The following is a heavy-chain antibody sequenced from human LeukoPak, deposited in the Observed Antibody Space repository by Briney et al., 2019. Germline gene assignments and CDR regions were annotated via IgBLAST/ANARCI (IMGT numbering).Heavy chain of an antibody. Sequence: ASVKVSCKASGYTFTSYGISWVRQAPGQGLEWMGWISAYNGNTNYAQKLQGRVTMTTDTSTSTAYMELRSLRSDDAAVYYCARDLGPYSGYDSTLFDYWGQGTLVTVSS. J-gene: IGHJ4*02. V-gene: IGHV1-18*01. CDR1: GYTFTSYG. CDR3: ARDLGPYSGYDSTLFDY. CDR2: ISAYNGNT. D-gene: IGHD5-12*01.